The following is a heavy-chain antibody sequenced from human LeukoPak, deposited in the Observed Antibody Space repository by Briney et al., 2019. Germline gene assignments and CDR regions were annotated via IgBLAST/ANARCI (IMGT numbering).Heavy chain of an antibody. CDR2: INHSGST. J-gene: IGHJ4*02. Sequence: PSETLSLTCALYGGSFSGYYWSWIRQPPGKGLEWIGEINHSGSTNYNPSLKSRVTISVDTSKNQFSLKLSSVTAADTAVYYCARNTAPDYWGQGTLVAFSS. D-gene: IGHD5-18*01. CDR1: GGSFSGYY. CDR3: ARNTAPDY. V-gene: IGHV4-34*01.